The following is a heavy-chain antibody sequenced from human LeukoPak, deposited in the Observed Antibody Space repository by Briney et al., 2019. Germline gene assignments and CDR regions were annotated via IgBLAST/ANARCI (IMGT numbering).Heavy chain of an antibody. Sequence: GRSLRLSCAVSGFNFDDYAMHWVRQAPGRGLEWVSGINWKTGNGIYADAVKGRFAISRDNAKNSVSLQMNSLRADDTGLYFCAGGPQYSGSYGDWGQGTLVTVSS. J-gene: IGHJ4*02. D-gene: IGHD1-26*01. CDR2: INWKTGNG. CDR1: GFNFDDYA. CDR3: AGGPQYSGSYGD. V-gene: IGHV3-9*01.